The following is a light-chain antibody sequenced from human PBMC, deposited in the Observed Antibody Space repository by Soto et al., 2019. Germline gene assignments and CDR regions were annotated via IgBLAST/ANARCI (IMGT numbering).Light chain of an antibody. J-gene: IGLJ1*01. V-gene: IGLV2-14*01. Sequence: QSVLTHPASVSGSPGQAITICCTGTSSDVGGYTYVSWYQQHPGKAPKFIIYGVSNRPSGVSNRFSGSKSGNTASLTISGLQAEDEADYYCSSYTTSNTRQIVFGTGTKVPVL. CDR1: SSDVGGYTY. CDR3: SSYTTSNTRQIV. CDR2: GVS.